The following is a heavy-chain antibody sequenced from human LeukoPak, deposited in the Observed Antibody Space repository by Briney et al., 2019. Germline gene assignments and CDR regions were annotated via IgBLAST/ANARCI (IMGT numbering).Heavy chain of an antibody. Sequence: ASVKVSCKASGYTFTSHDINWVRQATGQGLEWMGWMSPNSGDTGYAQKIQGRVTMTSDSSISTAYMELSSLRSEDTAIYYCVRTPPNWGFDYWGQGTLVTVSS. V-gene: IGHV1-8*01. CDR1: GYTFTSHD. J-gene: IGHJ4*02. CDR3: VRTPPNWGFDY. D-gene: IGHD7-27*01. CDR2: MSPNSGDT.